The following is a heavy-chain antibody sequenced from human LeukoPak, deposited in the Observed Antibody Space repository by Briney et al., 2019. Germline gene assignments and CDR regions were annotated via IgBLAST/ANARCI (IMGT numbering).Heavy chain of an antibody. Sequence: GGTLRLSCAASGFTFSSYGMSWVRQAPGKGLEWVSAISGSGGSTYYADSVKGRFTISRDNSKNTLYLQMNSLRAEDTAVYYCAKVRARYSGSYGGFDYWGQGTPVTVSS. D-gene: IGHD1-26*01. CDR3: AKVRARYSGSYGGFDY. CDR1: GFTFSSYG. CDR2: ISGSGGST. J-gene: IGHJ4*02. V-gene: IGHV3-23*01.